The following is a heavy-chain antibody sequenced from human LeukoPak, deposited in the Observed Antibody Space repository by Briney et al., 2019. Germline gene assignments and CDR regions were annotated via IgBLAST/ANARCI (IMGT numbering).Heavy chain of an antibody. V-gene: IGHV3-53*01. Sequence: GGSLRLSCAASGCTVSSNYMSWVHQAPGKGLEWVSVIYNGGSTYYADSVKGRFTISRDNSKNTLYLQMNSLRAEDTAVYYCARVLWELLGRGGSYYFDYWGQGTLVTVSS. D-gene: IGHD1-26*01. CDR2: IYNGGST. CDR3: ARVLWELLGRGGSYYFDY. CDR1: GCTVSSNY. J-gene: IGHJ4*02.